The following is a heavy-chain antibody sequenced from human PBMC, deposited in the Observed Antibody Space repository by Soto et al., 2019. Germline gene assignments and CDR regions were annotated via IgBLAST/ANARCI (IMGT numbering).Heavy chain of an antibody. CDR1: GASITSGGYY. D-gene: IGHD1-26*01. CDR3: ARATLVGANFDAFDI. CDR2: IYYSGTT. V-gene: IGHV4-31*03. Sequence: QVQLQESGPGLVNPSQTLSLTCTFSGASITSGGYYWTWIRQHPGKGLEWIGYIYYSGTTYYNPSLKSRVTISVETSKNQFSLKLSSVTAPDTAVYYCARATLVGANFDAFDIWGRGTMVTVSS. J-gene: IGHJ3*02.